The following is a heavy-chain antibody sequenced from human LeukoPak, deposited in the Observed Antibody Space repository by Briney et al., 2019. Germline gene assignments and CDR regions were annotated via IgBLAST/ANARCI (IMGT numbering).Heavy chain of an antibody. V-gene: IGHV3-11*05. Sequence: PGGSLRLSCAASGFSFSDYYMSWIRQAPGKGLQWVSYIRSGGTYTEYADAVKGRFTISRDNAKDSLYLQMNSLRAEDTAVYYCAREEHKYGDYHVFDIWGQGTMVTVSS. CDR2: IRSGGTYT. J-gene: IGHJ3*02. CDR1: GFSFSDYY. CDR3: AREEHKYGDYHVFDI. D-gene: IGHD4-17*01.